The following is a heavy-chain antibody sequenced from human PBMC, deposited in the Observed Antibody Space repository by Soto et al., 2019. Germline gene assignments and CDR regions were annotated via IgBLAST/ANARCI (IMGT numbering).Heavy chain of an antibody. D-gene: IGHD4-17*01. J-gene: IGHJ4*02. CDR3: ARVSYGDYGLDY. V-gene: IGHV1-69*01. Sequence: QVQPVQSEAEVKKPGSSVKVSCKASGGTFSNYPISWVRQAPGQGLEWMGGIIPIFGTANYAQKFQGRVTITADESTSTAYMELSSLRSEDTAVYYCARVSYGDYGLDYWGQGPLVTVSS. CDR1: GGTFSNYP. CDR2: IIPIFGTA.